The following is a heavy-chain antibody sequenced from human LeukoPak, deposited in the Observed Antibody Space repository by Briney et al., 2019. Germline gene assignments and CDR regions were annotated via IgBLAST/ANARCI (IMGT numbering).Heavy chain of an antibody. D-gene: IGHD3-10*01. CDR1: GYTFTSYD. CDR2: MNPNSGNT. J-gene: IGHJ4*02. V-gene: IGHV1-8*01. Sequence: ASVKVSCKASGYTFTSYDINWVRQATGQGLEWMGWMNPNSGNTGYAQKFQGRVTMTRNTSISTAYMELSSLRSEDTAVYYRARDFYGSGTQRGYWGQGTLVTVSS. CDR3: ARDFYGSGTQRGY.